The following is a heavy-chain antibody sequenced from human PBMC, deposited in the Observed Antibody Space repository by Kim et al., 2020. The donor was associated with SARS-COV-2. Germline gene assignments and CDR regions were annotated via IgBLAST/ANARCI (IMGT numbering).Heavy chain of an antibody. J-gene: IGHJ5*02. CDR2: IYPGNSDT. Sequence: GASLKISCKGSGYSFTNYWIGWVRQMPGKGLEWMGIIYPGNSDTRYSPSLQGQVTISVDKSISTAYLQWSSLKASDTAMYYCARHAGGGWQWLVSGLPSGFDPWGQGTLVTVSS. D-gene: IGHD6-19*01. CDR3: ARHAGGGWQWLVSGLPSGFDP. V-gene: IGHV5-51*01. CDR1: GYSFTNYW.